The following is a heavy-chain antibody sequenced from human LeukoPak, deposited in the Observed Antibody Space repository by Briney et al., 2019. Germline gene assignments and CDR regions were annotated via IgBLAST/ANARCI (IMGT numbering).Heavy chain of an antibody. CDR2: INPNSGST. CDR3: LMNFDY. D-gene: IGHD2-8*01. CDR1: GYTFTGYY. Sequence: GASVTVSCKASGYTFTGYYMHWVRQAPGRGLEWMGWINPNSGSTNYAQKFQGRVTMTRDTSISTAYMELSRLRSDDTAVYYCLMNFDYWGQGTLVTVSS. J-gene: IGHJ4*02. V-gene: IGHV1-2*02.